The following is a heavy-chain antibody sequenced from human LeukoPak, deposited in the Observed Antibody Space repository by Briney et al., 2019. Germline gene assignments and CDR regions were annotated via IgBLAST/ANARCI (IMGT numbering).Heavy chain of an antibody. CDR3: AKIGAGTFDY. CDR2: ISGSGGST. J-gene: IGHJ4*02. V-gene: IGHV3-23*01. D-gene: IGHD1/OR15-1a*01. CDR1: GFTFSNYA. Sequence: PGGSLRLSCAASGFTFSNYAMSWVRQAPGRGLEWVSAISGSGGSTYYADSVKGRFTISRDNSKNTLYLQMNSLRAEDTAGYYCAKIGAGTFDYWGQGTLVTVSS.